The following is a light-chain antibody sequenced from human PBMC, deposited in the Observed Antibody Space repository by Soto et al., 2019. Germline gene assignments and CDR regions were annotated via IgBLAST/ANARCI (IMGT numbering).Light chain of an antibody. Sequence: DVVLTQSPLSLSVTLGQPASISCRSSQSLVYSDGNTYLHWFQQRPGQSPRRLIYRVSIRDSGVPDRFSGSGSGTDFTLKISRVEADDVGVYYCMQGTHWPPWTFGQGTKVEIK. CDR3: MQGTHWPPWT. J-gene: IGKJ1*01. V-gene: IGKV2-30*01. CDR1: QSLVYSDGNTY. CDR2: RVS.